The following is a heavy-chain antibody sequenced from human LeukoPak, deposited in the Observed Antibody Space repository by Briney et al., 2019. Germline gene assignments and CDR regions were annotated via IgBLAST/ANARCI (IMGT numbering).Heavy chain of an antibody. CDR2: INHSGST. J-gene: IGHJ4*02. Sequence: SETLSLTCAVYGGSFSGYYWSWIRQPPGKGLEWIGEINHSGSTNYNPSLKSRVTISVDTSKNQFSLKLSSVTAADTAVYYCASWREGFWSGYSYNQNYWGQGTLVTVSS. CDR3: ASWREGFWSGYSYNQNY. V-gene: IGHV4-34*01. D-gene: IGHD3-3*01. CDR1: GGSFSGYY.